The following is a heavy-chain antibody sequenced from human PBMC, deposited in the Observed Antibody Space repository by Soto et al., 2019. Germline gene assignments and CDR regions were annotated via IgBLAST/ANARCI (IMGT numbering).Heavy chain of an antibody. V-gene: IGHV3-48*01. J-gene: IGHJ4*01. D-gene: IGHD3-10*01. CDR2: ISGSSSRV. CDR3: ARDHTGGYFDP. Sequence: EAQLVEPGGGLVQPGGSLRLSCAASGFTFNRYIMSWARQAPGKELEWVSYISGSSSRVYYAAYVKGRFAISRVNATNSLYLQKNSLRGEDMAVDYCARDHTGGYFDPCGHGTRVTVSS. CDR1: GFTFNRYI.